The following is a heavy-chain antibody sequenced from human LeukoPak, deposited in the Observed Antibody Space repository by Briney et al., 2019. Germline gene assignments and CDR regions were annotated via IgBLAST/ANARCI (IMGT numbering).Heavy chain of an antibody. CDR1: GCTFTSYD. V-gene: IGHV1-8*01. CDR2: MNPNSGNT. D-gene: IGHD3-10*01. J-gene: IGHJ4*02. CDR3: ARVGGYRIGSGSYLGY. Sequence: ASVKVSCKASGCTFTSYDINWVRQATGQGLEWMGWMNPNSGNTGYAQKFQGRVTMTRNTSISTAYMELSSLRSEDTAVYYCARVGGYRIGSGSYLGYWGQGTLVTVSS.